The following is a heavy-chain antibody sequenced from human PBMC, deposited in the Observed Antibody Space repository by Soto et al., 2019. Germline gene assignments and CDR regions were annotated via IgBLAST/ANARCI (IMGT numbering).Heavy chain of an antibody. CDR2: IYPSDSDT. Sequence: ESLKISCKGSGYNFAGYCIAWVRQMPGKGLELMGIIYPSDSDTRYRPSFQGQVTISADKSISSAYLQWSSLRASDTAMYYCARGGVSTRTFDYWGQGTPVTVSS. CDR3: ARGGVSTRTFDY. CDR1: GYNFAGYC. J-gene: IGHJ4*02. D-gene: IGHD3-3*01. V-gene: IGHV5-51*01.